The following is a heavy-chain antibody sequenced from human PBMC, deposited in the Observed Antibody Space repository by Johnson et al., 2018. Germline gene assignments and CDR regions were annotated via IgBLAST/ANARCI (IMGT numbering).Heavy chain of an antibody. CDR2: ISYDGSNK. CDR3: AKVLLWLGEFDGFDI. Sequence: QVQLVQSGGGVVQPGRSLRLSCAASGLTFSSYGMHWVRQAPGKGLEWVAVISYDGSNKYYADSVKGRITISRDNSKNTLYLQMNSLGAEDTAVYYCAKVLLWLGEFDGFDIWGQGTMVTVSS. J-gene: IGHJ3*02. CDR1: GLTFSSYG. V-gene: IGHV3-30*18. D-gene: IGHD3-10*01.